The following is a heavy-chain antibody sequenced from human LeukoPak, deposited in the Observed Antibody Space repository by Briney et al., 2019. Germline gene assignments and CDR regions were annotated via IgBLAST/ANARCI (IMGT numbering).Heavy chain of an antibody. V-gene: IGHV4-59*08. J-gene: IGHJ4*02. CDR3: AILDPIRPDY. CDR2: IYYSGYT. CDR1: GDSIGTYY. Sequence: SEALSLTCTISGDSIGTYYWSWIRQPPGKGLEWIGYIYYSGYTNYSPSLKSRVTISVATSKNQFSLKLTSVTDADTAVYYCAILDPIRPDYWGQGTQVTVSS. D-gene: IGHD2-21*01.